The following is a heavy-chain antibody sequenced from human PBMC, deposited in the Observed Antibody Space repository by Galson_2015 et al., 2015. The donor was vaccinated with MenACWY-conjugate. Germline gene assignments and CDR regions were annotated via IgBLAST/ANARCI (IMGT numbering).Heavy chain of an antibody. CDR1: GFTFSSYC. J-gene: IGHJ3*02. Sequence: SLRHSCAASGFTFSSYCMNWVRQAPGKGLEWVSYISSSSSTIYYADSVKGRFTISRDNAKNSLYLQMNSLRAEDTAVYYCARETYYDILTGPGAFDIWGQGTMVTVSS. CDR3: ARETYYDILTGPGAFDI. D-gene: IGHD3-9*01. V-gene: IGHV3-48*04. CDR2: ISSSSSTI.